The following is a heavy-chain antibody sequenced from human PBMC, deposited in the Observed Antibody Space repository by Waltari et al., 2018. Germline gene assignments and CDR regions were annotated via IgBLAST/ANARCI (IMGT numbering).Heavy chain of an antibody. J-gene: IGHJ4*02. CDR3: VVGSSFDY. CDR2: IYPSDSDT. CDR1: GYSFTTTW. D-gene: IGHD3-10*01. V-gene: IGHV5-51*01. Sequence: EVQVVQSGAEVKKPGESLKISCEGSGYSFTTTWIGWVRQMPGKGLEWMGIIYPSDSDTRYSPAFQGQVTISADKSINTAYLQWSTLKASDTAMYYCVVGSSFDYWGQGTLVTVSS.